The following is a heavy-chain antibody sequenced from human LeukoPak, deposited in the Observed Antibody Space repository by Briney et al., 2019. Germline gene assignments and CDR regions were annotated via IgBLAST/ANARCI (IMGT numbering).Heavy chain of an antibody. V-gene: IGHV3-21*01. J-gene: IGHJ4*02. CDR3: ARAPTSARPFDY. D-gene: IGHD6-6*01. CDR1: GFTFSSYT. CDR2: ISGGSSFI. Sequence: GGSLRLSCAASGFTFSSYTMNWVRQAPGKGLKWVSSISGGSSFIYYADSLKGRFTISRDNAKNSLYLQMNSLRAEDTAVYYCARAPTSARPFDYWGQGTLVTVSS.